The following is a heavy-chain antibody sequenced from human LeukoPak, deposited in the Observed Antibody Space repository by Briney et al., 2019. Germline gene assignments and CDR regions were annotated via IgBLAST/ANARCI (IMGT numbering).Heavy chain of an antibody. Sequence: PGGSLRLSCAASGFTFSSYAMSWVRQAPGKGLEWVSAISGSGGSTYYADSVKGRFTISRDNSKNTLYLQMNSLRAEDTAVYYCARQLGYCSDGSCYFVYWGQGTLVTVSS. J-gene: IGHJ4*02. D-gene: IGHD2-15*01. V-gene: IGHV3-23*01. CDR3: ARQLGYCSDGSCYFVY. CDR2: ISGSGGST. CDR1: GFTFSSYA.